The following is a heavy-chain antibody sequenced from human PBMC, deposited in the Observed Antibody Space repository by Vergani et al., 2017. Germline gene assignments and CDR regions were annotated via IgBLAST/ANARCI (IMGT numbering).Heavy chain of an antibody. D-gene: IGHD6-19*01. Sequence: QVQLQQWGAGLLKPSETLSLTCAVYGGSFSGYYWSWIRQPPGKGLEWIGEINHSGSTNYNPSLKGRVTISVDTSKNQFSLKLSSVTAADTAVYYCARDLYSSGPGWFDPWGQGTLVTVSS. CDR3: ARDLYSSGPGWFDP. CDR2: INHSGST. V-gene: IGHV4-34*01. J-gene: IGHJ5*02. CDR1: GGSFSGYY.